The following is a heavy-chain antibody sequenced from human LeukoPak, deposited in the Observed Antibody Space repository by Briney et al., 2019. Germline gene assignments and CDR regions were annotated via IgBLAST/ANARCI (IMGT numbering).Heavy chain of an antibody. CDR3: ARDKSPGYQLPHPYAFDI. CDR1: GFTFSSCS. J-gene: IGHJ3*02. CDR2: ISSSSSYI. Sequence: GGSLRLSCAASGFTFSSCSMNWVRQAPGKGLEWVSSISSSSSYIYYADSVKGRFTISRDNAKNSLYLQMNSLRAEDTAVYYCARDKSPGYQLPHPYAFDIWGQGTMVTVSS. V-gene: IGHV3-21*01. D-gene: IGHD2-2*01.